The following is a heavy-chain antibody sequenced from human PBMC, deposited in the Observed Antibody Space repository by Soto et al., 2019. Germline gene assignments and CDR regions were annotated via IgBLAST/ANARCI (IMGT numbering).Heavy chain of an antibody. CDR1: CGSLSSGYYY. CDR3: ARASPVVTDV. V-gene: IGHV4-30-4*01. CDR2: IYYRGST. D-gene: IGHD5-18*01. J-gene: IGHJ6*02. Sequence: QVPLQESGPGLVKPSQTLSPTCTVSCGSLSSGYYYWSWIRQPPGKGLEGIGYIYYRGSTYYNPSLKSRVTISVDTSKNQFSLKLSSVTAADTAVYYCARASPVVTDVWGQGTTVTVSS.